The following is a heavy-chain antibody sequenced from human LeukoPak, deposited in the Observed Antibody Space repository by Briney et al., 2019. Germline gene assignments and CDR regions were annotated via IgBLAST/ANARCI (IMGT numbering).Heavy chain of an antibody. V-gene: IGHV4-59*05. CDR3: ARQDYDYVWGSYRPYYFDY. Sequence: SETLSLTCTVSGGSISSYYWSWIRQPPGKGLEWIGSIYYSGSTYYNPSLKSRVTISVDTSKNQFSLKLSSVTAADTAVYYCARQDYDYVWGSYRPYYFDYWGQGTLVTVSS. CDR1: GGSISSYY. D-gene: IGHD3-16*02. J-gene: IGHJ4*02. CDR2: IYYSGST.